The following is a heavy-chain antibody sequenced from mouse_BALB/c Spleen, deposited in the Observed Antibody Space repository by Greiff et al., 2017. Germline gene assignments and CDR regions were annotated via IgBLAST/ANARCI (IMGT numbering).Heavy chain of an antibody. D-gene: IGHD3-2*01. CDR3: ARQRVDSSGYGFAY. CDR2: ISSGGSYT. Sequence: EVNVVESGGDLVKPGGSLKLSCAASGFTFSSYGMSWVRQTPDKRLEWVATISSGGSYTYYPDSVKGRFTISRDNAKNTLYLQMSSLKSEDTAMYYCARQRVDSSGYGFAYWGQGTLVTVSA. CDR1: GFTFSSYG. J-gene: IGHJ3*01. V-gene: IGHV5-6*01.